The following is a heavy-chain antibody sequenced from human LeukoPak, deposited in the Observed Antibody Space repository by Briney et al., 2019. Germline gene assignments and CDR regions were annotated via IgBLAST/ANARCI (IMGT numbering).Heavy chain of an antibody. Sequence: GSLRLSCAASGFIFSNYNMNWVRQTPGKGLEWLSYISSSSGTIYCADSVKGRFTISGDNAKNSLYLQMNSLRAEDTAVYYCARALGYSYGYAVDYWGQGTLVTVSS. V-gene: IGHV3-48*01. CDR2: ISSSSGTI. CDR1: GFIFSNYN. J-gene: IGHJ4*02. D-gene: IGHD5-18*01. CDR3: ARALGYSYGYAVDY.